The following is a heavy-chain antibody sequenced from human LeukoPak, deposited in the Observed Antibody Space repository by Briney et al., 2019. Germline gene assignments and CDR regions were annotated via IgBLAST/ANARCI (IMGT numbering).Heavy chain of an antibody. V-gene: IGHV1-2*06. J-gene: IGHJ4*02. CDR2: INPNSGGT. CDR3: ATALKYGGNSGYYFDY. Sequence: ASVKVSCKASGYTFTGYYMHWVRQAPGQGLEWMGRINPNSGGTNYAQKIQGRVTMTRETSISTAYMELSRLRSDDTAVYYCATALKYGGNSGYYFDYWGQGTLVTVSS. CDR1: GYTFTGYY. D-gene: IGHD4-23*01.